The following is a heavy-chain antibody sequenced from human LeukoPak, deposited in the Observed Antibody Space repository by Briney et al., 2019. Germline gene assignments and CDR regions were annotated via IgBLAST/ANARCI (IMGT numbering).Heavy chain of an antibody. D-gene: IGHD4-11*01. CDR3: AREYINYVQDY. CDR1: GFTFRTHG. CDR2: IWSDGSYK. V-gene: IGHV3-33*01. J-gene: IGHJ4*02. Sequence: GGSLRLSCAASGFTFRTHGMHWVRQAPGKGLEWVAVIWSDGSYKYYADSVKGRFTISRDFSKNTLYLQMNSLRAEDTAVYYCAREYINYVQDYWGQGTLVTVSS.